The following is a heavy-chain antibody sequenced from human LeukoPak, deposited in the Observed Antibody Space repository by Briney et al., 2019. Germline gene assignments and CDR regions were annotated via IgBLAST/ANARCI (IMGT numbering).Heavy chain of an antibody. CDR3: AKAPSYYGDRLPLDY. D-gene: IGHD4-17*01. J-gene: IGHJ4*02. Sequence: GGSLRLSCAASGFTFSSYAMSWVRQAPGKGLEWVSAISGSGGSTYCADSVKGRFTISRDNSKNTLYLQMNSLRAEDTAVYYCAKAPSYYGDRLPLDYWGQGTLVTVSS. V-gene: IGHV3-23*01. CDR1: GFTFSSYA. CDR2: ISGSGGST.